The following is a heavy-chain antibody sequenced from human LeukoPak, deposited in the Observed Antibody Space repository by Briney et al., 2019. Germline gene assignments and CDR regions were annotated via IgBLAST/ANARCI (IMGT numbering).Heavy chain of an antibody. D-gene: IGHD2-8*02. J-gene: IGHJ4*02. CDR1: GYTFTNYA. CDR3: ARSPGGNARTWLDY. CDR2: TNGATGNT. Sequence: ASVTVSFKASGYTFTNYALHWVRQAPGQRLEWMGWTNGATGNTRFSQDFQGRLTITIDTSASTGYMELSSLRSEDTAVYYRARSPGGNARTWLDYWGQGTLVTVSS. V-gene: IGHV1-3*02.